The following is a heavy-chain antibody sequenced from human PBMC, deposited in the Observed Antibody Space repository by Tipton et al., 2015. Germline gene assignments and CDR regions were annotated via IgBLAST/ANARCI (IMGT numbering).Heavy chain of an antibody. V-gene: IGHV4-30-2*03. CDR2: IYSNGHT. CDR1: DGSISDGDHY. D-gene: IGHD3-22*01. Sequence: LRLSCNVSDGSISDGDHYWSWIRQPPGKGLEWIGTIYSNGHTFYNPSLKSRLTMSLDTSKNQFNLNLSSVTAADRAVYYCASSNYYDTCWYWGQGTLVTVSS. CDR3: ASSNYYDTCWY. J-gene: IGHJ4*02.